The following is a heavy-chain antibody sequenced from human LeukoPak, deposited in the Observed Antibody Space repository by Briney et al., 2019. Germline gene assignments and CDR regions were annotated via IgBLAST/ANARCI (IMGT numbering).Heavy chain of an antibody. CDR2: LSYDGANK. D-gene: IGHD6-13*01. V-gene: IGHV3-30*18. Sequence: SGGSLRLSCAASGFTFRNYGMHWVRQAPGKGLEWVAILSYDGANKYYADSVKGRFTISRDNSKNTLDLQMNSLRVEDTAVYYCAKLYSGNSLIASWGQGTVVTVSS. CDR1: GFTFRNYG. CDR3: AKLYSGNSLIAS. J-gene: IGHJ4*02.